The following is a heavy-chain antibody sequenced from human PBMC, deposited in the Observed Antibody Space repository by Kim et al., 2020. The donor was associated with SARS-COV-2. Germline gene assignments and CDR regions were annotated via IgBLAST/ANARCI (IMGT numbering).Heavy chain of an antibody. J-gene: IGHJ5*02. Sequence: LKSRVTISGDTSKNQFSLKLSSVTATDTAMYYCARLTGSSWYEAYNWFDPWGQGTLVTVSS. V-gene: IGHV4-39*01. D-gene: IGHD6-13*01. CDR3: ARLTGSSWYEAYNWFDP.